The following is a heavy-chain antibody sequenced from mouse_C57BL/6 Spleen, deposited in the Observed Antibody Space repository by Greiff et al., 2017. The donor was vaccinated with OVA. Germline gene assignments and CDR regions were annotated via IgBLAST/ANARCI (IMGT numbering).Heavy chain of an antibody. V-gene: IGHV5-9-1*02. J-gene: IGHJ4*01. D-gene: IGHD2-1*01. CDR1: GFTFSSYA. CDR2: ISSGGDYI. Sequence: EVQLQESGEGLVKPGGSLKLSCAASGFTFSSYAMSWVRQTPEKRLEWVAYISSGGDYIYYADTVKGRFTISRDNARNTLYLQMSSLKSEDTAMYYCTRGGGNYSYYAMDYWGQGTSVTVSS. CDR3: TRGGGNYSYYAMDY.